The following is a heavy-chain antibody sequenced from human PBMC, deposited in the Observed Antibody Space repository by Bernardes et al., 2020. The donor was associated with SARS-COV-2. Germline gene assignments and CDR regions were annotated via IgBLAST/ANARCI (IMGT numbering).Heavy chain of an antibody. J-gene: IGHJ6*02. CDR3: ARDSREAYGMDI. CDR2: ISGGSRNI. V-gene: IGHV3-48*01. Sequence: GGSLRLSCAASGFTFEKHSMNWVRQAPGKGLEWISYISGGSRNIYYANSVKGRFTISRDNDRNSLLLQMNNLRADDTAVYYCARDSREAYGMDIWGQGTTVTVSS. CDR1: GFTFEKHS.